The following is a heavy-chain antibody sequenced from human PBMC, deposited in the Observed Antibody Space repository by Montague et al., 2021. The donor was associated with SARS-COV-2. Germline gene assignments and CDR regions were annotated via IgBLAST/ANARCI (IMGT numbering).Heavy chain of an antibody. CDR1: GFSLSTSGVG. Sequence: PALVTPTQTLTLTCTFSGFSLSTSGVGVGWIRQPPGKALEWLALIHWDDDKRYSPSLKSRLTITKDTSKNQVVLTMANMDPVDTATCYCAHVGMACSGSSCYPEVKDGYFDLWGRGTLVTVSS. J-gene: IGHJ2*01. D-gene: IGHD2-15*01. CDR3: AHVGMACSGSSCYPEVKDGYFDL. V-gene: IGHV2-5*02. CDR2: IHWDDDK.